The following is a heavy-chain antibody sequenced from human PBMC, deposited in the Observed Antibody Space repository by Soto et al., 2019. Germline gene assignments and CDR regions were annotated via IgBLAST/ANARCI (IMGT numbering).Heavy chain of an antibody. CDR2: INHRGNS. CDR3: TREWGPSYYYDSSGFNPDS. J-gene: IGHJ4*02. D-gene: IGHD3-22*01. CDR1: GYGISTSSY. Sequence: SDTLSLTCVVSGYGISTSSYWGWVRQAPGKGLERIGAINHRGNSYYNSSLKSRVTMSVDTSRNQFSLSLTSVTAADTAIYYCTREWGPSYYYDSSGFNPDSWGQRTLVTVSS. V-gene: IGHV4-38-2*02.